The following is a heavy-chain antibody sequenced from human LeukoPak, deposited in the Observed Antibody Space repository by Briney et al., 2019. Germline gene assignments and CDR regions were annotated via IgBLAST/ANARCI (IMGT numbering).Heavy chain of an antibody. D-gene: IGHD3-10*01. J-gene: IGHJ4*02. Sequence: GASVKVSCKASGYTFTGYYMHWVRQAPGQGLEWMGWINPNSGGTNYAQKFQGRVTMTRDTSISTAYMELSRLRSDDTAVYYCARGNYYGSGSSDYWGQGTLVTVYS. CDR1: GYTFTGYY. CDR3: ARGNYYGSGSSDY. V-gene: IGHV1-2*02. CDR2: INPNSGGT.